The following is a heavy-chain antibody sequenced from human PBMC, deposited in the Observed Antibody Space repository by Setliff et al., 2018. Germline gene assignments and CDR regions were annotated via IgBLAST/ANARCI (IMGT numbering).Heavy chain of an antibody. CDR2: IFGSGST. CDR3: ARDRGSNNSPEDFDY. J-gene: IGHJ4*02. CDR1: RGSINSHY. Sequence: KPSETLSLTCTVSRGSINSHYWSWIRQPAGKGLEWIGRIFGSGSTNYNPSLKSRVTMSIDTSKNQFFLKVRSVTAADTAVYYCARDRGSNNSPEDFDYWGLGTLVTVSS. V-gene: IGHV4-4*07. D-gene: IGHD1-1*01.